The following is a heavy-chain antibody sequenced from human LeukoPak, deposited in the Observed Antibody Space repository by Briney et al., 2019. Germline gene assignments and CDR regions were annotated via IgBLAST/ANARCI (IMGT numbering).Heavy chain of an antibody. CDR3: AKDIAARPEIDY. D-gene: IGHD6-6*01. CDR2: ISYVGSDK. CDR1: GFTFSTYG. J-gene: IGHJ4*02. V-gene: IGHV3-30*18. Sequence: PGRSLRLSCAASGFTFSTYGMHWVRQAPGKGLEWVAVISYVGSDKYYADSVKGRFTISRDNPKNTLYLQVNSLRVEDTAVYYCAKDIAARPEIDYWGQGTLVTVSS.